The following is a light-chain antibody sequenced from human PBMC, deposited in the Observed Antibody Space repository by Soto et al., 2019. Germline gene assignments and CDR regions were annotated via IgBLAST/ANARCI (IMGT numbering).Light chain of an antibody. CDR1: QSITTW. Sequence: DIQMTQSPSTVPAYVGDSVTITCRASQSITTWLAWYQQRPGKAPKLLIYDVSSLQSGVPSRFSGSGSGTEFTLTISSLQPEDFATYYCLQHNTYPWTFGQGTKVDIK. V-gene: IGKV1-5*01. CDR3: LQHNTYPWT. J-gene: IGKJ1*01. CDR2: DVS.